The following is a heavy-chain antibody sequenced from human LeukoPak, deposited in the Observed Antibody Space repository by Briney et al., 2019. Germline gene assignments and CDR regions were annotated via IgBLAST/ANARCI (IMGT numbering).Heavy chain of an antibody. Sequence: PGGSLRLSCAASGFTFSSYAMSWVRQAPGKGLEWVSAISGSGGSTYYADSVKGRFTISRDNSKNTLYLQMNSLRAEDTAVYYCARMRTMGDTSSGWSHPYYYYGMDVWGQGTTVTVSS. CDR2: ISGSGGST. CDR1: GFTFSSYA. J-gene: IGHJ6*02. V-gene: IGHV3-23*01. D-gene: IGHD6-19*01. CDR3: ARMRTMGDTSSGWSHPYYYYGMDV.